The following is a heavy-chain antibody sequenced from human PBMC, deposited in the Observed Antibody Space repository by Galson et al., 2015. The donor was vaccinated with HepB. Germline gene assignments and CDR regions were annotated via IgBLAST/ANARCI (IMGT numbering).Heavy chain of an antibody. D-gene: IGHD2-2*01. V-gene: IGHV3-30*18. Sequence: SLRLSCAASGFTFSSYGMHWVRQAPGKGLEWVAVISYDGSNKYYADSVKGRFTISRDNSKNTLYLQMNSLRAEDTAVYYCAKDSKRAIVVVPVTWGQGTLVTVSS. CDR2: ISYDGSNK. CDR1: GFTFSSYG. J-gene: IGHJ5*02. CDR3: AKDSKRAIVVVPVT.